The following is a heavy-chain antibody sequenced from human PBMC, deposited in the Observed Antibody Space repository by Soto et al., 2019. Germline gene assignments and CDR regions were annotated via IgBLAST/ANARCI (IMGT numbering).Heavy chain of an antibody. J-gene: IGHJ3*02. D-gene: IGHD3-22*01. V-gene: IGHV1-69*02. CDR1: GGTFSSYT. Sequence: SVKVSCKASGGTFSSYTISWVRQAPGQGLEWMGRIIPILRIADYAQKFQGRVTITADKSTSTASMEQSSLGSEDTAVYYCARGLAMILVVILLTYAFDIWGQGTMVTVSS. CDR2: IIPILRIA. CDR3: ARGLAMILVVILLTYAFDI.